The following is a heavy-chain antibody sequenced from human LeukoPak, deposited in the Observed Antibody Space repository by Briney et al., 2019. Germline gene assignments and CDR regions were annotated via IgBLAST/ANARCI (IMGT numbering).Heavy chain of an antibody. Sequence: GGSLRLSCAASGFTFSSYGMHWVRQAPGKGLEWVSAISGSGGSTYYADSVKGRFTISRDNSKNTLYLQMNSLRAEDTAVYYCAKLPGIAAAAPKGGAFDIWGQGTMVTVSS. CDR2: ISGSGGST. CDR3: AKLPGIAAAAPKGGAFDI. D-gene: IGHD6-13*01. CDR1: GFTFSSYG. V-gene: IGHV3-23*01. J-gene: IGHJ3*02.